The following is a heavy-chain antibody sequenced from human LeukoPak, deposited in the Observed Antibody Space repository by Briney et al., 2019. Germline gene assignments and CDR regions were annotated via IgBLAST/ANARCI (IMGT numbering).Heavy chain of an antibody. D-gene: IGHD2-2*02. Sequence: SETLSLTCAVYGGSFSDYYWSWIRQPPGKGLEWIGEINHSGSTDYNPSLKSRVTISVDTSKNQFSLKLSSVTAADTAVYYCARADLGYCSSTSCYILDYWGQGTLVTVSS. CDR1: GGSFSDYY. CDR2: INHSGST. J-gene: IGHJ4*02. CDR3: ARADLGYCSSTSCYILDY. V-gene: IGHV4-34*01.